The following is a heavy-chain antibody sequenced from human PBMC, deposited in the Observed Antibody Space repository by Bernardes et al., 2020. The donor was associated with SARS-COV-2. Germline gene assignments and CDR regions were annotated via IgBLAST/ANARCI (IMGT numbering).Heavy chain of an antibody. V-gene: IGHV4-34*01. CDR2: INHSGST. CDR3: AGGYGSGSYYGMDV. CDR1: GGSFSGYY. J-gene: IGHJ6*02. D-gene: IGHD3-10*01. Sequence: SETLSLTCAVYGGSFSGYYWSWIRQPPGKGLEWIGEINHSGSTNYNPSLKSRVTISVDTSKNQFSLKLSSVTAADTAVYYCAGGYGSGSYYGMDVWGQGTTVTVSS.